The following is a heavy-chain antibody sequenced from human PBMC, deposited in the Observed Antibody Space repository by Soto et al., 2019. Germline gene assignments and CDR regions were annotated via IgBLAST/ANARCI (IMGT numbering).Heavy chain of an antibody. CDR2: IIPNFDTP. CDR1: GGSFNNYA. V-gene: IGHV1-69*01. D-gene: IGHD3-10*01. Sequence: QVHLVQSGAEVKKPGSSVKVSCKTSGGSFNNYAVSWVRQAPGQGLEWMGGIIPNFDTPNYAQKFQDRVTIIADESTSTVYMELRSLRSNATAVYYCAVAMVREILIFESSGMHVWGQGTTVIVSS. CDR3: AVAMVREILIFESSGMHV. J-gene: IGHJ6*02.